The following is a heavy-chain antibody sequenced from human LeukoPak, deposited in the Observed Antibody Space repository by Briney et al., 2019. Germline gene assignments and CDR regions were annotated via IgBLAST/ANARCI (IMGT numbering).Heavy chain of an antibody. CDR3: ARGDYGDYYYYYVDV. CDR2: ISTNSAFI. J-gene: IGHJ6*03. CDR1: GFTFINYS. V-gene: IGHV3-21*01. D-gene: IGHD4-17*01. Sequence: GGSLRLSCTASGFTFINYSMNWVRQAPGKGLEWVSSISTNSAFIYYADSVRGRFTISRDNTKNSLYLQMNSLRAEDTAVYYCARGDYGDYYYYYVDVWGKGTTVTVSS.